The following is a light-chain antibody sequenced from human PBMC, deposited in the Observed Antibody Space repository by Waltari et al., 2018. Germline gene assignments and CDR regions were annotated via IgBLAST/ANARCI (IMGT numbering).Light chain of an antibody. V-gene: IGLV2-14*03. J-gene: IGLJ1*01. CDR2: DVV. CDR3: SSFTSSSSFV. CDR1: IRAVGGYKD. Sequence: QSALTQPASVSGSPGQSINTSCPGTIRAVGGYKDVSWSPHHPGDVPRLLIYDVVKRPSGVSSRFSGSKSDNTARLTISGLQAADEAHYYCSSFTSSSSFVFGSGTKVTV.